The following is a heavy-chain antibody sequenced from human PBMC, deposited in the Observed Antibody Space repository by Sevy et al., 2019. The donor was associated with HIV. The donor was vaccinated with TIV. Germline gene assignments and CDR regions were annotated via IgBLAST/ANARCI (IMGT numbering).Heavy chain of an antibody. J-gene: IGHJ4*02. CDR3: AREGCNKAHDY. CDR1: GFTFSRYT. CDR2: VCFGGGTI. V-gene: IGHV3-23*01. D-gene: IGHD2-8*01. Sequence: GGSLRLSCAASGFTFSRYTMTWVRQAPGKGLEYVSTVCFGGGTIHYADSVKGRFTISRDNSKNTVYLQMNSLRAEDTAMYYCAREGCNKAHDYWGQGTLVTVPS.